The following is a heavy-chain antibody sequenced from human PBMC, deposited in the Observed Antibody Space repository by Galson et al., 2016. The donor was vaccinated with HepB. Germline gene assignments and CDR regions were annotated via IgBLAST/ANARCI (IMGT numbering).Heavy chain of an antibody. J-gene: IGHJ4*02. V-gene: IGHV3-15*01. D-gene: IGHD1-26*01. CDR3: GLWLVGGFDY. CDR2: IKSKADGGAT. Sequence: SLRLSCAGSGFTFTDAWMSWVRQAPGRGPEYVGHIKSKADGGATDYAAPVKGRFTISRDNSKNTLYLQMNSLRAEDTAVYYCGLWLVGGFDYWGQGTLVAVSS. CDR1: GFTFTDAW.